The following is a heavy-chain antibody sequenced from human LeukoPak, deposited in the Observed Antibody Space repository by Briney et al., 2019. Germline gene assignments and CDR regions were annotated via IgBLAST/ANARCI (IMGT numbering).Heavy chain of an antibody. D-gene: IGHD6-6*01. Sequence: GGSLRLSCAASGFTFSSYSMHWVRQAPGKGLEWVAVISYDGSNKYYADSVKGRFTISRDNSKNTLYLQMSSLRAEDTAVYYCAKDPSIATRRWFDPWGLGTLVTVSS. CDR3: AKDPSIATRRWFDP. CDR1: GFTFSSYS. V-gene: IGHV3-30*04. J-gene: IGHJ5*02. CDR2: ISYDGSNK.